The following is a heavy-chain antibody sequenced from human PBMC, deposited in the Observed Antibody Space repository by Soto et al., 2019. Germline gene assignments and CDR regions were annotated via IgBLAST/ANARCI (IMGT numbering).Heavy chain of an antibody. Sequence: PSETLSLTCTVSGGSISSSGYYWSRIRQPPGKGLEWIGYIYYSGSTNYNPSLKSRVTISVDTSKNQFSLKLSSVTAADTAVYYCALLEGYSGYDLDYWGQGTLVTVSS. V-gene: IGHV4-61*05. J-gene: IGHJ4*02. CDR1: GGSISSSGYY. D-gene: IGHD5-12*01. CDR2: IYYSGST. CDR3: ALLEGYSGYDLDY.